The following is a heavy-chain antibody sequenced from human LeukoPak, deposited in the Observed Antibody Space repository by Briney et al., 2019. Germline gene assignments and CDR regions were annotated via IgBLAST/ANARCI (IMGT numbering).Heavy chain of an antibody. CDR3: VRLDYDFWSGSLDY. CDR2: IYYSGST. Sequence: PSQTLSLTCTVSGGSISSGGYYWSWIRQHPGKGLEWIGYIYYSGSTYYNPSLKSRVTISVDTSKNQFSLKLSSVTAADTAVYFCVRLDYDFWSGSLDYWGQGTLVTVSS. CDR1: GGSISSGGYY. D-gene: IGHD3-3*01. V-gene: IGHV4-31*03. J-gene: IGHJ4*02.